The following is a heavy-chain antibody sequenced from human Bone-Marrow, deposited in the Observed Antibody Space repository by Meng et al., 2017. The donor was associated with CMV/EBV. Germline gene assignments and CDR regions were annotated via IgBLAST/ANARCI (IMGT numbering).Heavy chain of an antibody. J-gene: IGHJ5*02. V-gene: IGHV1-2*02. D-gene: IGHD3-16*01. CDR2: FNPNNGGT. Sequence: ASVKVSCKASGYTFTGYYMHWVRQAPGQGLEWMGWFNPNNGGTNSAQKFQGRVTMTRDTSISTAYMELSRLRSDDTAVYYCARGRKITIGVDPWGQGTLVTVSS. CDR3: ARGRKITIGVDP. CDR1: GYTFTGYY.